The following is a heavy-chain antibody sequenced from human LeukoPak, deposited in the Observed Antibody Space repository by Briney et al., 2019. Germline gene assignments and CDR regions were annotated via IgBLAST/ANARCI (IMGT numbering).Heavy chain of an antibody. CDR3: ARAVYYDSSGYSDYYYYYMDV. CDR1: GCTISSYY. J-gene: IGHJ6*03. Sequence: SETLSLTCTVSGCTISSYYWSWMRQPPGKGLEGIGYIYYSGSTNYNPSLKSRVTISVDTSKNEFSLKLSSVTTADTAVYYCARAVYYDSSGYSDYYYYYMDVWGKGTTVTISS. V-gene: IGHV4-59*01. D-gene: IGHD3-22*01. CDR2: IYYSGST.